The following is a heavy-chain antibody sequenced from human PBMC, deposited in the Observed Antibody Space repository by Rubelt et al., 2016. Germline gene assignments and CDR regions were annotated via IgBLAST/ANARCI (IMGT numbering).Heavy chain of an antibody. CDR2: IYTSGST. V-gene: IGHV4-4*07. CDR1: GGSISSYY. D-gene: IGHD4-23*01. J-gene: IGHJ4*02. CDR3: ARGKDYGGNRDFDY. Sequence: QVQLQESGPGLVKPSETLSLTCTVSGGSISSYYWSWIRQPAGKGLEWIGRIYTSGSTNYNPSLKSRVTMSVDTSKNQFSLKLSSVTAADTAVYYCARGKDYGGNRDFDYWGQGTLVTVSS.